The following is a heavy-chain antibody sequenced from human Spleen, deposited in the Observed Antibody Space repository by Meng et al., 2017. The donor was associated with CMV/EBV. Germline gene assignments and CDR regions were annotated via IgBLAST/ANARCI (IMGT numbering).Heavy chain of an antibody. D-gene: IGHD3-3*01. CDR3: ARDHSDLYFDH. J-gene: IGHJ4*02. CDR1: GGSVNSGTYY. CDR2: VYYTGST. Sequence: CTVSGGSVNSGTYYWSWIRQPPGKGLEWIGYVYYTGSTNYNPSLKSRVTISVDTSKNQFSLKLSSVTAADTAVYYCARDHSDLYFDHWGQGTLVTVSS. V-gene: IGHV4-61*01.